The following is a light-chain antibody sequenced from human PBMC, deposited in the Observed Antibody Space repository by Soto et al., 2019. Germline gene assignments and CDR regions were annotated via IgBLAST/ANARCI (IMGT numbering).Light chain of an antibody. CDR3: ASYTSSSTHYV. J-gene: IGLJ1*01. Sequence: QSALTQPASVSGSPGQSITISCTGTSSDVGGYNYVSWYQQHPGKAPKLMIFEVSYRPSGISNRFSGSKSGNTASLTISGLQSEDEADYYCASYTSSSTHYVFGTGTKLTVL. CDR1: SSDVGGYNY. CDR2: EVS. V-gene: IGLV2-14*01.